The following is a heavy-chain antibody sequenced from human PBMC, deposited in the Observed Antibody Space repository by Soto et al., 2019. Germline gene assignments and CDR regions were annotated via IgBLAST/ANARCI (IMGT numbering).Heavy chain of an antibody. CDR1: GYTFTSYY. D-gene: IGHD6-19*01. CDR2: INPSGGST. CDR3: ARDLKARRSGIAVARRAYYYYYGMDV. Sequence: ASVKVSCKASGYTFTSYYMHWVRQAPGQGLEWMGIINPSGGSTSYAQKFQGRVTMTRDTSTSTVYMELGSLRSEDPAVYYCARDLKARRSGIAVARRAYYYYYGMDVWGQGTTVTVSS. J-gene: IGHJ6*02. V-gene: IGHV1-46*01.